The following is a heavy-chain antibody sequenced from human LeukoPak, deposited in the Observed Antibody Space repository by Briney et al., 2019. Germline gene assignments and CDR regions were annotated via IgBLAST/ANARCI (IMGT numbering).Heavy chain of an antibody. Sequence: GGSLRLSCAASGFTFSSYEMNWVRQAPGKGLEWVSYISSSGSTIYYADSVKGRFTISRDNAKNSLYLQMNSLRAEDTAVYYCARGSEVVAAANNWFDPWGQGTLVTVSS. CDR2: ISSSGSTI. J-gene: IGHJ5*02. CDR3: ARGSEVVAAANNWFDP. D-gene: IGHD2-2*01. V-gene: IGHV3-48*03. CDR1: GFTFSSYE.